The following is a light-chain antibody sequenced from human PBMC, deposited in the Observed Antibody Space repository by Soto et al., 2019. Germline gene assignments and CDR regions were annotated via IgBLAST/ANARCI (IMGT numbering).Light chain of an antibody. CDR1: SSDVGGYNF. Sequence: QSVLTQPASVSGSPGQSITISCIGTSSDVGGYNFVSWYQQHPGKAPKLIIYDVSDRPSGVSNRFSGSKSGNTASLTISGLQAEDEADYYCSSYTSTSTLVFGGGTKVTVL. V-gene: IGLV2-14*01. J-gene: IGLJ2*01. CDR3: SSYTSTSTLV. CDR2: DVS.